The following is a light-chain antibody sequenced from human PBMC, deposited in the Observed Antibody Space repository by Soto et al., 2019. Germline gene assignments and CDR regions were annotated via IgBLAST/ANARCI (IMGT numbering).Light chain of an antibody. Sequence: EIVLTHSPATLSLSTGKRATLYCRASESISTYLSWYQQKPGQAPRLLIYDASSRATGIPARFSGSGSGTEFTLTISSLQSEDFAVYYCQQYNNWPQTFGQGTKVDIK. CDR3: QQYNNWPQT. J-gene: IGKJ1*01. CDR2: DAS. CDR1: ESISTY. V-gene: IGKV3-15*01.